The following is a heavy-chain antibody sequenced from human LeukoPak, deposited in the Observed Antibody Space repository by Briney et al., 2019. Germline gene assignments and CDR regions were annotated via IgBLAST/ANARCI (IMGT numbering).Heavy chain of an antibody. CDR3: AKAYYDSSGYYYTLHY. J-gene: IGHJ4*02. Sequence: PGGSLRLSCAASGFTFSDYYMSWIRQAPGKGLEWVSYISGSSYYTKYADSVKGRFTISRDNAKNTLYLQMNSLRAEDTAVYYCAKAYYDSSGYYYTLHYWGQGTLVTVSS. D-gene: IGHD3-22*01. CDR1: GFTFSDYY. CDR2: ISGSSYYT. V-gene: IGHV3-11*06.